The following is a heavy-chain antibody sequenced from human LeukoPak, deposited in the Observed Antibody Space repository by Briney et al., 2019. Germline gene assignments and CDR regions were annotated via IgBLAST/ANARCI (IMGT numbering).Heavy chain of an antibody. Sequence: PSETLSLTCTVSGYSISSGYYWGWIRQPPGKGLEWIGSIYHSGSTYYNPSLKSRVTISVDTSKNQFSLKLSSVTAADTAVYYCARGNADIVVAGDYYYYYYMDVWGKGTTVTISS. CDR3: ARGNADIVVAGDYYYYYYMDV. D-gene: IGHD2-15*01. V-gene: IGHV4-38-2*02. CDR2: IYHSGST. J-gene: IGHJ6*03. CDR1: GYSISSGYY.